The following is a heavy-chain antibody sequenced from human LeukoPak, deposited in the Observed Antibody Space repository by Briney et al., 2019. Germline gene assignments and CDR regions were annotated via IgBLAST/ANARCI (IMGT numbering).Heavy chain of an antibody. CDR3: ARGLWFGITYYYYGMDV. V-gene: IGHV4-34*01. J-gene: IGHJ6*02. D-gene: IGHD3-10*01. Sequence: SETLSLTCAVYGGSFSGYYWSWLRQPPGKGLEWIGEINHSGSTNYNPSLKSRVTISVDTSKNQFSLKLSSVTAADTAVYYCARGLWFGITYYYYGMDVWGQGTTVTVSS. CDR2: INHSGST. CDR1: GGSFSGYY.